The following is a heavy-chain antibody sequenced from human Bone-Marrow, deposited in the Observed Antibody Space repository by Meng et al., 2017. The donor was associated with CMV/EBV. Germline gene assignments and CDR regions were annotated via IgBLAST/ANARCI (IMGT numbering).Heavy chain of an antibody. Sequence: SETLSLTCIVAGGSISSRSYYWGWLRQPPGKGLEWIGSTYYSGSTYYNPSPKSRVTISVDTSKNQFSLKLSSVTAADTAVYYCASRGEDIVVVPAGNWGQGTLVTVSS. CDR1: GGSISSRSYY. CDR3: ASRGEDIVVVPAGN. CDR2: TYYSGST. V-gene: IGHV4-39*07. D-gene: IGHD2-2*01. J-gene: IGHJ4*02.